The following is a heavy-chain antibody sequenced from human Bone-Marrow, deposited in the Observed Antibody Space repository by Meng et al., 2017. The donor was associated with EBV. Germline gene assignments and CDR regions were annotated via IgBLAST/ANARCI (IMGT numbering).Heavy chain of an antibody. CDR3: ARESGRGYTPDY. CDR1: GGAFRRSA. V-gene: IGHV1-69*01. D-gene: IGHD3-10*01. CDR2: FLPILGEP. J-gene: IGHJ4*02. Sequence: VYVVASGSEVKKTVSSVKVSCKSSGGAFRRSAISCVRQAPGQGLEWMGGFLPILGEPNYAETFQDRVTITADESTSTAYMELSSLRPDDTAVYYCARESGRGYTPDYWGQGTLVTVSS.